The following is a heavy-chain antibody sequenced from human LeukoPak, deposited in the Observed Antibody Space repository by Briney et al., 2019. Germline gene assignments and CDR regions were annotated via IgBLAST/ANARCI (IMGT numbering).Heavy chain of an antibody. J-gene: IGHJ4*02. CDR3: ARDPVPYTSGWPGLDY. Sequence: GGSLRLSCAASGFTFSTYWMTWVRRAPGKGLEWVANIKQDGGEKYYVDSVKGRFTISRDNAKNSLYLQMNSLRAEDTAVYYCARDPVPYTSGWPGLDYWGQGTLVTVSS. D-gene: IGHD6-19*01. CDR1: GFTFSTYW. V-gene: IGHV3-7*01. CDR2: IKQDGGEK.